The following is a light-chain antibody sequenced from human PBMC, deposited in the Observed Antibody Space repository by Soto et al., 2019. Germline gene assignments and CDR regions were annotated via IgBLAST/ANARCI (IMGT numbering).Light chain of an antibody. V-gene: IGKV3-20*01. CDR3: RQYGRSLGFA. Sequence: EIVLTQSPGTLSLSPGERATLSCRASQSVSSDFLAWYQEKPGQAPRLLIYGASNRATGIPDRFSGSGSGTDFTLTISRLEPEDFAVYYCRQYGRSLGFAFGQGTRLEIK. J-gene: IGKJ5*01. CDR2: GAS. CDR1: QSVSSDF.